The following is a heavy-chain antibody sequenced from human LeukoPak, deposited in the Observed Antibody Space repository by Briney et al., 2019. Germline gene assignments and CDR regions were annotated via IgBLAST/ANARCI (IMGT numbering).Heavy chain of an antibody. Sequence: PSETLSLTCTVSGYSISSGYYWGWIRQPPGKGLEWIGSIYHSGSTYYNPSLKSRVTISVDTSKNQFSLKLSSVTAADTAVYYCARDNYGSGSANWFDPWGQGTLVTVSS. V-gene: IGHV4-38-2*02. J-gene: IGHJ5*02. CDR3: ARDNYGSGSANWFDP. CDR1: GYSISSGYY. CDR2: IYHSGST. D-gene: IGHD3-10*01.